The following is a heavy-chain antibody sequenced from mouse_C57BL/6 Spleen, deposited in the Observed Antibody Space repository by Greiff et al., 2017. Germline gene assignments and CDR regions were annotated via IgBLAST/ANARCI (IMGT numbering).Heavy chain of an antibody. J-gene: IGHJ1*03. CDR2: IYPRSGNT. D-gene: IGHD3-3*01. Sequence: ESGAELARPGASVKLSCKASGYTFTSYGISWVKQRTGQGLEWIGEIYPRSGNTYYNEKFKGKATLTADKSSSTAYMELRSLTSEDSAVYFCARRGDGYFDVWGTGTTVTVSS. CDR1: GYTFTSYG. V-gene: IGHV1-81*01. CDR3: ARRGDGYFDV.